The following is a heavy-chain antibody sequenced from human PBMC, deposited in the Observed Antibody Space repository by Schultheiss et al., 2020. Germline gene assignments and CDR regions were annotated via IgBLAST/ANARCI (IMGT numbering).Heavy chain of an antibody. Sequence: GGSLRLSCAASGFSLSSYWMSWVRQAPGKGLEWVANIRHDASEMYYVDSVKGRFTISRDNSKNTLYLQMNSLRAEDTAVYYCAKLHNLGVVDYWGQGTLVTVSS. CDR2: IRHDASEM. CDR3: AKLHNLGVVDY. CDR1: GFSLSSYW. D-gene: IGHD2-8*01. J-gene: IGHJ4*02. V-gene: IGHV3-7*01.